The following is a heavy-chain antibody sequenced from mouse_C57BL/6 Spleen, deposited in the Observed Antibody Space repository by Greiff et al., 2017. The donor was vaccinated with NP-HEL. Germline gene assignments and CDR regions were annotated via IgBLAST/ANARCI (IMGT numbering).Heavy chain of an antibody. CDR1: GYSFTDYN. Sequence: EVQLQQSGPELVKPGASVKISCKASGYSFTDYNMNWVKQSNGKSLEWIGVINPNYGTTSYNQKFKGKATLTVEQSSSTAYMQLNSLTSEDSAVYYCASSIYYGNYGAMDYWGQGTSVTVSS. J-gene: IGHJ4*01. CDR2: INPNYGTT. V-gene: IGHV1-39*01. CDR3: ASSIYYGNYGAMDY. D-gene: IGHD2-1*01.